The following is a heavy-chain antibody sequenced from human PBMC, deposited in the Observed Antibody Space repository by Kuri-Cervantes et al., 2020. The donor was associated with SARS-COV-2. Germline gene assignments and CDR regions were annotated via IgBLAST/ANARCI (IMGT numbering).Heavy chain of an antibody. CDR3: ARDGVTVGKY. J-gene: IGHJ4*02. D-gene: IGHD3-16*01. Sequence: GGSLRLSCAASGFTFSSYEMHWVRQAPGKGLEWVSYISSSGSAIYYADSVKGRFTISRDNAKNSLYLQMNSLRAEDTAVYYCARDGVTVGKYWGQGTLVTVSS. CDR2: ISSSGSAI. V-gene: IGHV3-48*03. CDR1: GFTFSSYE.